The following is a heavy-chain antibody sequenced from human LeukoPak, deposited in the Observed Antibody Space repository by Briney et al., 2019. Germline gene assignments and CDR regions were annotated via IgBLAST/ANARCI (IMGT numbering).Heavy chain of an antibody. CDR3: ARLIRARGFDP. CDR2: INPSGGST. J-gene: IGHJ5*02. D-gene: IGHD3-3*02. V-gene: IGHV1-46*01. CDR1: GYTFTSYY. Sequence: GASVKVSCKASGYTFTSYYVHWVRQAPGQGLEWMGIINPSGGSTSYAQKFQGRVTMTRDTSTSTVYMELSSLRSEDTAVYYCARLIRARGFDPWGQGTLVTVSS.